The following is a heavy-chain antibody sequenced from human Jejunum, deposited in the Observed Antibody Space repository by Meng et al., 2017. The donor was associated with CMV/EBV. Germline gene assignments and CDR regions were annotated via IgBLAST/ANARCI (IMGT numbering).Heavy chain of an antibody. V-gene: IGHV4-61*07. Sequence: VSSGSFCCGWIRQPPGKGLEWIGHVDDTGSTYSNSSLRSRLSMSVDTSKNQFSLRLSSVTAADTAVYYCARLYARKSLGFFYGMDVWGQGTTVTVSS. CDR1: VSSGSFC. CDR3: ARLYARKSLGFFYGMDV. CDR2: VDDTGST. D-gene: IGHD5/OR15-5a*01. J-gene: IGHJ6*02.